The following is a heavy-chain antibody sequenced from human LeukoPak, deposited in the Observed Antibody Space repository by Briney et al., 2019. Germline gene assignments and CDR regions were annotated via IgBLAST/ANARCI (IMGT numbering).Heavy chain of an antibody. Sequence: PSETLSLTCTVSGGSIGSYYWNWIRQTPGEGLEWIGYVYYSGSTNYNPSLKSRLTISVDTSKNQFSPRLTAVTAADTALYYCARRPRLGRYSSGDDAFKIWGQGKMVIVSS. CDR1: GGSIGSYY. D-gene: IGHD6-25*01. CDR2: VYYSGST. V-gene: IGHV4-59*08. CDR3: ARRPRLGRYSSGDDAFKI. J-gene: IGHJ3*02.